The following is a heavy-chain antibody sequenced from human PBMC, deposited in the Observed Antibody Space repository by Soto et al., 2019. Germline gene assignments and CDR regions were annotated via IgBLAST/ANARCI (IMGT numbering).Heavy chain of an antibody. V-gene: IGHV4-30-2*01. J-gene: IGHJ6*02. Sequence: SETLSLTCAVSGGSISSGGYSWSWIRQPPGKGLEWIGYIYHSGSTYYNPSLKSRVTISVDRSKNQFSLKLSSVTAADTAVYYCARSYCGGDCYRPYYYYGMDVWGQGNTVTVS. CDR2: IYHSGST. D-gene: IGHD2-21*02. CDR3: ARSYCGGDCYRPYYYYGMDV. CDR1: GGSISSGGYS.